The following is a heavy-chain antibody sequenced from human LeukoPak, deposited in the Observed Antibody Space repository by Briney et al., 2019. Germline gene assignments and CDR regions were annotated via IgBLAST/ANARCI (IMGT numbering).Heavy chain of an antibody. J-gene: IGHJ4*02. Sequence: GDSLKISCKGSGYSFTNYWIGWVRQMPGKGLEWMGIIYPDDSDTRYSPSFQGQVTISADKFADTAYLQWSSLKVSDSAMYYCARLGACSGGFCYSGDYWGQGTLVTVSS. CDR1: GYSFTNYW. CDR2: IYPDDSDT. D-gene: IGHD2-15*01. CDR3: ARLGACSGGFCYSGDY. V-gene: IGHV5-51*01.